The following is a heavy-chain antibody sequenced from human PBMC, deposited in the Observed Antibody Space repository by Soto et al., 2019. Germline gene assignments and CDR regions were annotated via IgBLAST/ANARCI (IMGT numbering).Heavy chain of an antibody. CDR3: ARDETGDSYYYYYGMDV. Sequence: QVQLVQSGAEVKKPGSSVKVSCKASGGTFNIYNINWVRQAPGQGLEWMGGILPIFGTTNYAQRFQGRLTIIADDYTSTAYMELSSLRSEDTAVYYCARDETGDSYYYYYGMDVWGQGTTVNVTS. D-gene: IGHD7-27*01. CDR1: GGTFNIYN. V-gene: IGHV1-69*01. J-gene: IGHJ6*02. CDR2: ILPIFGTT.